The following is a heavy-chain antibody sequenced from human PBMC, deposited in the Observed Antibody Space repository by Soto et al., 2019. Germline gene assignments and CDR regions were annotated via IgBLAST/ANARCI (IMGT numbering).Heavy chain of an antibody. CDR1: GGSITSGNSYS. J-gene: IGHJ6*02. D-gene: IGHD6-19*01. Sequence: PSETLSLTCAVSGGSITSGNSYSWAWIRQPPGRGLEWIGSISQTGATSYNPSLKSRVSVSLDKSKNQFPLKLTSVTAADTAVYYCAREAGNYYYSSAMDVWGLGTTVTVSS. V-gene: IGHV4-30-2*05. CDR2: ISQTGAT. CDR3: AREAGNYYYSSAMDV.